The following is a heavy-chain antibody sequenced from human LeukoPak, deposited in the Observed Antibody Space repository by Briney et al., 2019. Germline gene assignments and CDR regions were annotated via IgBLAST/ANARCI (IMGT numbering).Heavy chain of an antibody. CDR2: ISTYNGHT. V-gene: IGHV1-18*01. CDR1: GYTFTSYG. D-gene: IGHD1-26*01. CDR3: ARDHAAGWELPLNWFDP. J-gene: IGHJ5*02. Sequence: GASVKVSCKASGYTFTSYGINWVRQAPGQGLEWMGWISTYNGHTNYAQKFQGRVTMTTGTSTSTASMELRSLRSDDTAVYYCARDHAAGWELPLNWFDPWGQGTLVTVSS.